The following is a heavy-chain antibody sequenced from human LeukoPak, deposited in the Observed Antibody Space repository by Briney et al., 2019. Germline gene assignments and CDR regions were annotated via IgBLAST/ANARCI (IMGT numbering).Heavy chain of an antibody. CDR3: AKDGCSNTSCPTDD. V-gene: IGHV3-53*01. J-gene: IGHJ4*02. CDR2: IYSGGST. Sequence: GGSLRLSCAASGFTVSSNYMSWVRQAPGKGLEWVSVIYSGGSTYCADSVKGRFTISRDNSKNTLYLQMNSLRAEDTAVYYCAKDGCSNTSCPTDDWGQGTLVTVSS. D-gene: IGHD2-2*01. CDR1: GFTVSSNY.